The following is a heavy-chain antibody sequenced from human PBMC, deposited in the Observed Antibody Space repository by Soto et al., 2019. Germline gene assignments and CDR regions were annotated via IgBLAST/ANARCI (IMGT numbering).Heavy chain of an antibody. J-gene: IGHJ6*02. V-gene: IGHV4-39*01. D-gene: IGHD2-2*03. CDR1: GGSVSSNSYS. Sequence: SETLSLTCTVSGGSVSSNSYSWGWIRQSPGKGLEWIGTIYSSENTYYNPSLLSRVTISVDTSKNEFSLRLSSVTAADTAVYYCARLNGYCVSTNCHSYYAMDVLGQGTTVT. CDR3: ARLNGYCVSTNCHSYYAMDV. CDR2: IYSSENT.